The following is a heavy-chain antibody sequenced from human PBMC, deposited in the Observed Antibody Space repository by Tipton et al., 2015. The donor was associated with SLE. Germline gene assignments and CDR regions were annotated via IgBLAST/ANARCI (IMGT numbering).Heavy chain of an antibody. D-gene: IGHD3-3*01. V-gene: IGHV3-33*01. J-gene: IGHJ4*02. CDR3: ARDLGRITIFGGAI. CDR2: IWYDGSNK. Sequence: SLRLSCAASGFTFSSYGMHWVRQAPGKGLEWVAVIWYDGSNKYYADSVKGRFTISRDNSKNTLYLQMNSLRAEDTAVYYCARDLGRITIFGGAIWGQGTLVTVSS. CDR1: GFTFSSYG.